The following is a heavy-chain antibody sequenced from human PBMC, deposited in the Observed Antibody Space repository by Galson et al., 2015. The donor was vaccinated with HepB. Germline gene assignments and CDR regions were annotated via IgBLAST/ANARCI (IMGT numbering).Heavy chain of an antibody. V-gene: IGHV1-69*13. Sequence: SVKVSCKASGGTFSSYAISWVRQAPGQGLEWMGGIIPIFGTANYARKFQGRVTVTADESTSTAYMELSSLRSEDTAVYYCARGSTMIVVGDAFDIWGQGTMVTVSS. CDR2: IIPIFGTA. J-gene: IGHJ3*02. CDR1: GGTFSSYA. CDR3: ARGSTMIVVGDAFDI. D-gene: IGHD3-22*01.